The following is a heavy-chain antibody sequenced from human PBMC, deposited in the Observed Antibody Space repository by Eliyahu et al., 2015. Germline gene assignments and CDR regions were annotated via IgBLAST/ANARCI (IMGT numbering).Heavy chain of an antibody. CDR2: HYWDEDN. Sequence: QITLKESGPTLVKPTQTLMVTCTFSGFSLSTSGVGVGWVRQPPGKALEWLAFHYWDEDNRFNPSLKSRVTLSKDTSKNLVVLMMTNMDPVDTATYYCAHRRGGYNW. V-gene: IGHV2-5*02. CDR3: AHRRGGYNW. CDR1: GFSLSTSGVG. D-gene: IGHD6-13*01. J-gene: IGHJ5*01.